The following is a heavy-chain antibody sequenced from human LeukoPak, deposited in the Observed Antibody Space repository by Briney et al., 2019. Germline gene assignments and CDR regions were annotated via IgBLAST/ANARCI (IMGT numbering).Heavy chain of an antibody. CDR3: AREGGGDSFDI. CDR1: GFTFSSYE. CDR2: ISGSGGSI. Sequence: PGRSLRLSCAASGFTFSSYEMNWVRQAPGKGLEWVSYISGSGGSIYYADSVKGRFTISRDNAKNSLYLQMNSLRAEDTAVYYCAREGGGDSFDIWGQGTLVTVPS. V-gene: IGHV3-48*03. D-gene: IGHD1-26*01. J-gene: IGHJ3*02.